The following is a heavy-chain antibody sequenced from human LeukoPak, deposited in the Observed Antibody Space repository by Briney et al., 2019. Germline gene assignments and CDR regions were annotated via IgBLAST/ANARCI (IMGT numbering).Heavy chain of an antibody. CDR2: IHHSGSRFETGST. Sequence: SETLSLTCTVSGFFIANNNYWGWIRPSPGKGLEWMGSIHHSGSRFETGSTHYNPSFRGRISVSADPSKNHFSLTLRSVTAADTGVYFCARNASSGFFNDWSQGTLVTVSS. J-gene: IGHJ1*01. V-gene: IGHV4-38-2*02. CDR3: ARNASSGFFND. D-gene: IGHD6-19*01. CDR1: GFFIANNNY.